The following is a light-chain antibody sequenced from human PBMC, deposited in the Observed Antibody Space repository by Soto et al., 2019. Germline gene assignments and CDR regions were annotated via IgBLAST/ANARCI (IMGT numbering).Light chain of an antibody. V-gene: IGLV1-44*01. CDR3: AAWDDSLNSVV. J-gene: IGLJ2*01. Sequence: QSVLTQPPSASGAPGQRVTISCSGSSSNIGSHSVNWYQQLPGTAPKLLIYSNNQRPSGAPDRFSGSKSGTSVSLAISGLQSEDEADYYCAAWDDSLNSVVLGGGTQLTVL. CDR1: SSNIGSHS. CDR2: SNN.